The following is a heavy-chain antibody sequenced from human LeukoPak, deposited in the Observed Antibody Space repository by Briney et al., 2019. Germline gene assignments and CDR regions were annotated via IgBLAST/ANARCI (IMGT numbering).Heavy chain of an antibody. D-gene: IGHD6-19*01. CDR3: ARARAIVVAGAYDY. CDR1: GGSIRGYH. J-gene: IGHJ4*02. V-gene: IGHV4-59*12. CDR2: FYYSGST. Sequence: SETLSLTCTVFGGSIRGYHWSWIRQPPGKGLEWIGHFYYSGSTYYNPSLKSRITISVDTSKNQFSLKLSSVTAADTAVYYCARARAIVVAGAYDYWGQGTLVTVSS.